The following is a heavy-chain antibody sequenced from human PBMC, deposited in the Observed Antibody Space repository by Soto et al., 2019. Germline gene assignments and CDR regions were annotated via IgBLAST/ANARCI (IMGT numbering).Heavy chain of an antibody. D-gene: IGHD3-22*01. CDR3: ARDPPYYDSSGYVAAFDI. Sequence: GGPLRLSCAASGFTFSDYYMSWIRQAPGKGLEWVSYISSSSSYTNCADSVKGRFTISRDNAKNSLYLQMNSLRAEDTAVYYCARDPPYYDSSGYVAAFDIWGQGTMVTVSS. CDR1: GFTFSDYY. V-gene: IGHV3-11*06. CDR2: ISSSSSYT. J-gene: IGHJ3*02.